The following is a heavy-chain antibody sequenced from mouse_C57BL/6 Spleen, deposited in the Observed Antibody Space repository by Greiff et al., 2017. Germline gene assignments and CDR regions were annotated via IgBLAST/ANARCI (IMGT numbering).Heavy chain of an antibody. J-gene: IGHJ2*01. D-gene: IGHD4-1*01. V-gene: IGHV1-54*01. CDR3: ARSPGTPLDY. Sequence: VQVVESGAELVRPGTSVKVSCKASGYAFTNYLIEWVKQRPGQGLEWIGVINPGSGGTNYNEKFKGKATLTADKSSSTAYMQLSSLTSEDSAVYFCARSPGTPLDYWGQGTTLTVSS. CDR2: INPGSGGT. CDR1: GYAFTNYL.